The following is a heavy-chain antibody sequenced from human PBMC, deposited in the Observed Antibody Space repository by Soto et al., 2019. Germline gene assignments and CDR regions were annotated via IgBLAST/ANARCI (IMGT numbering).Heavy chain of an antibody. V-gene: IGHV4-30-2*06. CDR2: TYQSGSA. CDR3: ARDYYGMDV. Sequence: WTWIRQSPGKGLEWIGYTYQSGSAYYNPYLKSRVTISVDSSKNQFSLNLTSVTASDTAVYYCARDYYGMDVWGQGTTVTVSS. J-gene: IGHJ6*02.